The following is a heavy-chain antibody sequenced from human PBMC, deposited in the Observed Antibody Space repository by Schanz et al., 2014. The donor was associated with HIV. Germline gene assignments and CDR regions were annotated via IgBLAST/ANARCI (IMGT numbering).Heavy chain of an antibody. D-gene: IGHD3-16*01. CDR3: VREGEDSVAARWYNGMDV. CDR2: VNHSGST. V-gene: IGHV4-34*01. CDR1: GGSLSGYY. J-gene: IGHJ6*02. Sequence: QVQLQQWGAGLLKPSETLSLTCAVYGGSLSGYYWSWIRQSPGKGLEWIGEVNHSGSTKYNPTLKSRVTISVDPSKNQFSLRLSSVTAADAAVYYCVREGEDSVAARWYNGMDVWGQGTTVTVSS.